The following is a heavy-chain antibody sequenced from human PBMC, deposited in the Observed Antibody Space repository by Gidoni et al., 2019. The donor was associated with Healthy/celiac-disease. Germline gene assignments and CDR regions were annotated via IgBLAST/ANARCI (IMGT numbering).Heavy chain of an antibody. D-gene: IGHD2-15*01. CDR3: ARDYCSGGSCYSEYYYGMDV. J-gene: IGHJ6*02. CDR1: GFTFSSYS. V-gene: IGHV3-48*01. CDR2: ISSSSSTI. Sequence: EVQLVESGGGLVQPGGSLRLSCAASGFTFSSYSMNWVRQAPGKGLEWVSYISSSSSTIYYADSVKGRFTISRDNAKNSLYLQMNSLRAEDTAVYYCARDYCSGGSCYSEYYYGMDVWGQGTTVTVSS.